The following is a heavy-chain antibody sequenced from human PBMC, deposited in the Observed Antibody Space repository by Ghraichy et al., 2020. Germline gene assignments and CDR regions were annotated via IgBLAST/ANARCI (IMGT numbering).Heavy chain of an antibody. V-gene: IGHV1-46*01. D-gene: IGHD3-16*01. Sequence: ASVKVSCKASGYTFTSYYMHWVRQAPGQGLEWMGIINPSGGSTSYAQKFQGRVTMTRDTSTSTVYMELSSLRSEDTAVYYWAGDIGGAATGDYFDYWGQGTLVTVSS. CDR1: GYTFTSYY. CDR2: INPSGGST. CDR3: AGDIGGAATGDYFDY. J-gene: IGHJ4*02.